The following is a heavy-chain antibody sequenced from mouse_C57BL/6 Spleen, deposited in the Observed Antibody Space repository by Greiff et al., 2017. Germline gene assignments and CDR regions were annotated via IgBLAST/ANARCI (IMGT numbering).Heavy chain of an antibody. V-gene: IGHV3-1*01. J-gene: IGHJ3*01. Sequence: DVKLQESGPGMVKPSQSLSLTCTVTGYSITSGYDWHWIRHFPGNKLEWMGYISYSGSTNYNPSLKSRISITHDTSKNHFFLKLNSVTTEDTATYYCARGDYDERFAYWGQGTLVTVSA. CDR3: ARGDYDERFAY. CDR2: ISYSGST. D-gene: IGHD2-4*01. CDR1: GYSITSGYD.